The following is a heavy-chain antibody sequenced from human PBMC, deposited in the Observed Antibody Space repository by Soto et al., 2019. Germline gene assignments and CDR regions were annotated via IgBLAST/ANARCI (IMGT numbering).Heavy chain of an antibody. CDR3: ARAFQPPELRYFDWPPGSENWFDP. CDR2: IYYSGST. D-gene: IGHD3-9*01. Sequence: SETLSLTCTVSGGSISSYYWSWIRQPPGKGLEWIGYIYYSGSTNYNPSLKSRVTISVDTSKNQFSLKLSSVTAADTAVCYCARAFQPPELRYFDWPPGSENWFDPWGQGTLVTVSS. V-gene: IGHV4-59*01. CDR1: GGSISSYY. J-gene: IGHJ5*02.